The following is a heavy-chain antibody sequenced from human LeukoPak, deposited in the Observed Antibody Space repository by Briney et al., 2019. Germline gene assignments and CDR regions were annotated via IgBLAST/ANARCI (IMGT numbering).Heavy chain of an antibody. J-gene: IGHJ1*01. D-gene: IGHD6-13*01. CDR2: INPNSGGT. CDR3: AREPSSSWYYEYFQH. V-gene: IGHV1-2*02. CDR1: GYTSTGYY. Sequence: ASVKVSCKASGYTSTGYYMHWVRQAPGQGLEWMGWINPNSGGTNYAQKFQGRVTMTRDTSISTAYMELSRLRSDDTAVYYCAREPSSSWYYEYFQHWGQGTLVTVSS.